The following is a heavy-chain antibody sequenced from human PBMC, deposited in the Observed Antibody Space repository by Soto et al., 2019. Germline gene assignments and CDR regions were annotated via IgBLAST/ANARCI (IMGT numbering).Heavy chain of an antibody. CDR3: ARDAQIAAAGTFFWFDP. Sequence: GGSLRLSCAASGFTFSSYGMHWVRQAPGKGLEWVAVIWYDGSNKYYADSVKGRFTISRDNSKNTPYLQMNSLRAEDTAVYYCARDAQIAAAGTFFWFDPWGQGTLVTVSS. J-gene: IGHJ5*02. CDR2: IWYDGSNK. V-gene: IGHV3-33*01. D-gene: IGHD6-13*01. CDR1: GFTFSSYG.